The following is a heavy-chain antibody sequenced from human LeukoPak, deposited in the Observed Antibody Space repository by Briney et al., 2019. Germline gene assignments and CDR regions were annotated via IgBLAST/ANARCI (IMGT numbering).Heavy chain of an antibody. Sequence: GGSLRLSCAASGSTFDDFGMTWVRQAPGKGLEWVSGIDWNGANTGYADSVKGRFTISRDNAKNSLYLQMNSLRAEDTAVYYCAKVTYGSGTYGAFDSWGQGTLVTVSS. V-gene: IGHV3-20*04. CDR3: AKVTYGSGTYGAFDS. J-gene: IGHJ4*02. CDR1: GSTFDDFG. CDR2: IDWNGANT. D-gene: IGHD3-10*01.